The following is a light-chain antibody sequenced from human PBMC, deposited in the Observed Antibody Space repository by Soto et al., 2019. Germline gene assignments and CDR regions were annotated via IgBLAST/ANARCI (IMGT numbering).Light chain of an antibody. CDR1: QTISTY. J-gene: IGKJ2*01. CDR3: QKSSSIPYT. CDR2: AAS. Sequence: DIQMTQSPSSLSASVGDRVTITWRASQTISTYLNWYQQNPGKAPKLLIYAASNLQNGVPSRFSGSGSGTDFTLTISSLQPEDFATYYCQKSSSIPYTFGQGTKLEIK. V-gene: IGKV1-39*01.